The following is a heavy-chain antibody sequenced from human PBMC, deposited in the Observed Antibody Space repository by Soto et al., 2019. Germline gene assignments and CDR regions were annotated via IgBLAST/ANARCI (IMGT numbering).Heavy chain of an antibody. CDR2: IYYRGST. D-gene: IGHD2-8*01. V-gene: IGHV4-31*03. CDR3: ASQLGHCINGICPENWFDP. J-gene: IGHJ5*02. Sequence: QVQLQESGPGLVKPSQTLTLTCTVSGDSISTSGYYWSWIRQLPGKGLEWIGYIYYRGSTYYNPSLKSRASMSEDTSKIHFSLKLRSVTAADTVLYYCASQLGHCINGICPENWFDPWGQGTLVTVSS. CDR1: GDSISTSGYY.